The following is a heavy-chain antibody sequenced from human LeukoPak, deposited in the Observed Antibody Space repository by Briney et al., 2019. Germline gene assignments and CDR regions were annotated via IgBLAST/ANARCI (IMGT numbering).Heavy chain of an antibody. CDR3: AKAAWLRFIDY. V-gene: IGHV3-48*01. CDR2: ISSSSSTI. Sequence: PGGSLRLSCAASGFTFSTYSMNWVRQAPGKGLEWISYISSSSSTIYYADSVKGRFTISRDNAKNSLYLQMNSLRAEDTALYYCAKAAWLRFIDYWGQGTLVTVSS. J-gene: IGHJ4*02. CDR1: GFTFSTYS. D-gene: IGHD5-12*01.